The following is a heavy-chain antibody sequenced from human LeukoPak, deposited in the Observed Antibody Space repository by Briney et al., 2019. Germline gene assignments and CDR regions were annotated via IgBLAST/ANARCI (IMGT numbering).Heavy chain of an antibody. CDR3: AREMGYSGYAVDY. CDR1: GYIFTNHY. J-gene: IGHJ4*02. V-gene: IGHV1-18*04. CDR2: ISAYNGNT. Sequence: ASVKVSCKTSGYIFTNHYIHWVRQAPGQGLEWMGWISAYNGNTNYAQKLQGRVTMTTDTSTSTAYMELRSLRSDDTAVYYCAREMGYSGYAVDYWGQGTLVTVSS. D-gene: IGHD5-12*01.